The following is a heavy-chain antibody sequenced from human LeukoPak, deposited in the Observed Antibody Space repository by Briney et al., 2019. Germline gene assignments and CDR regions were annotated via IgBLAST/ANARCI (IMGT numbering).Heavy chain of an antibody. J-gene: IGHJ4*02. V-gene: IGHV1-46*03. Sequence: ASVKVSCKAPGYTFTSYYMHWVRQAPGQGLEWMGIINPSGGSTSYAQKFQGRVTMTRDTSTSTVYMELSSLRSEDTAVYYCARDAIHYDFWSGYHEYYFDYWGQGTLVTVSS. CDR1: GYTFTSYY. D-gene: IGHD3-3*01. CDR3: ARDAIHYDFWSGYHEYYFDY. CDR2: INPSGGST.